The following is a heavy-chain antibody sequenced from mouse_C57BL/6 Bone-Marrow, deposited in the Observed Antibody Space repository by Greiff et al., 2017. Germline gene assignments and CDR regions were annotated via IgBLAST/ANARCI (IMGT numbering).Heavy chain of an antibody. Sequence: QVQLQQSGAELVRPGTSVKVSCKASGYAFTNYLIEWVKQRPGQGLEWIGVINPGSGGTNYNEKFKGKATLTADKSSSTAYMQLSSLTSEDSAVYFCARSGSSNYAMDYWGQGTSVTVSS. J-gene: IGHJ4*01. CDR2: INPGSGGT. V-gene: IGHV1-54*01. CDR3: ARSGSSNYAMDY. D-gene: IGHD1-1*01. CDR1: GYAFTNYL.